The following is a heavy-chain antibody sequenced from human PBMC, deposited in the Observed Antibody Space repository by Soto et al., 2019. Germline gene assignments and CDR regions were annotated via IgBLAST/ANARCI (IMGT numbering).Heavy chain of an antibody. Sequence: EASVKVSCKASGYTFTSYDINWVRQATGQGLEWMGWMNPNSGNTGYAQKFQGRVTMTRNTSISTAYMELSSLRSEDTAVYYCARAPRGYPYFAYWGQGTLVTVSS. V-gene: IGHV1-8*01. D-gene: IGHD1-1*01. CDR2: MNPNSGNT. J-gene: IGHJ4*02. CDR1: GYTFTSYD. CDR3: ARAPRGYPYFAY.